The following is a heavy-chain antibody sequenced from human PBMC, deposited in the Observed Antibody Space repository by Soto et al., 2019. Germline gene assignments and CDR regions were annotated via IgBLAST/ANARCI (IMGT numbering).Heavy chain of an antibody. Sequence: PGGALRLSCAASGFTFRKYGKPVGRHAPVKGVEWVAVIWYDGSNKYYADSVKGRFTISRDNSKNTLYLQMNSLRAEDTAVYYCARGPSRRSGWLLEVFADFYYGMDVWGQGPTVTVSS. J-gene: IGHJ6*02. CDR1: GFTFRKYG. D-gene: IGHD6-19*01. V-gene: IGHV3-33*08. CDR2: IWYDGSNK. CDR3: ARGPSRRSGWLLEVFADFYYGMDV.